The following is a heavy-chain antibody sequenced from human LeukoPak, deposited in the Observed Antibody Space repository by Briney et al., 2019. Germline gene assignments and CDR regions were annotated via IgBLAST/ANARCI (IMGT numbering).Heavy chain of an antibody. CDR1: GGSISSYY. V-gene: IGHV4-59*08. Sequence: SETLSLTCTVSGGSISSYYWSWIRQPPGKGLEWIGYIYYNGSTNYNPSLKSRVTISVDTSKNQFSLKLSSVTAADTAVYYCARQGEWELRGWYFDLWGRGTLVTVSS. CDR2: IYYNGST. J-gene: IGHJ2*01. CDR3: ARQGEWELRGWYFDL. D-gene: IGHD1-26*01.